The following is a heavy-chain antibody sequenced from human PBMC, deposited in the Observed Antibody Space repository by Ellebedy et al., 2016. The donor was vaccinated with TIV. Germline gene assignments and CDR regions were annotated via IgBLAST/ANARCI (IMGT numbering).Heavy chain of an antibody. D-gene: IGHD3-10*01. CDR3: ASPALDFGSDRQDDAFDL. CDR2: VYSSGST. CDR1: GGSISSSFYY. J-gene: IGHJ3*01. V-gene: IGHV4-39*01. Sequence: SETLSLTCTISGGSISSSFYYWGWIRQSPGKGLEWIASVYSSGSTFYNPSLESRVTTSVDTSKNLVSLRLTSVTVADTALYYCASPALDFGSDRQDDAFDLWGQGTMVTVSS.